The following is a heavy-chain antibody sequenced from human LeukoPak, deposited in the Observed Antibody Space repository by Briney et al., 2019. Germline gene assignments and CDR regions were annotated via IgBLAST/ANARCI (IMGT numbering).Heavy chain of an antibody. Sequence: SVKVSCKASGGIFSTYAINWVRQDPGQGLEWMGRIIPILHQANYAQKFRDRVTIAADESTSTAYMDLSSLRSEDTAVYYCAKGRGSDAFDIWGQGTVVTVSS. V-gene: IGHV1-69*11. CDR1: GGIFSTYA. CDR3: AKGRGSDAFDI. J-gene: IGHJ3*02. CDR2: IIPILHQA.